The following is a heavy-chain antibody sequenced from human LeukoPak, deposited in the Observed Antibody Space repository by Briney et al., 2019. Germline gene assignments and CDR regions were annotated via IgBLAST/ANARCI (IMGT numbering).Heavy chain of an antibody. CDR3: ARDRSRLDSSSEY. CDR1: GYTFTSYD. CDR2: MNPNNGKA. V-gene: IGHV1-8*01. Sequence: GASVKVSCKASGYTFTSYDTNWVRQAPGQGLEWMGWMNPNNGKAGYAQKLQGRVTMTRITSISTAYMELTSLTSEDTAVYYCARDRSRLDSSSEYWGQGTLVTVSS. J-gene: IGHJ4*02. D-gene: IGHD6-13*01.